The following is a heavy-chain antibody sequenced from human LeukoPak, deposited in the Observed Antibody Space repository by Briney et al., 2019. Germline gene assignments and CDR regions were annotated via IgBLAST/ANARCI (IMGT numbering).Heavy chain of an antibody. CDR2: IKTDGSEK. Sequence: GGSLRLSCEGSGFTFSNYWMGWVRQAPGKGLQWVANIKTDGSEKYYVDSVKGRFTISRDNAKNSLYLQMNSLRAEDTAVYYCATYSSFNLREFQYWGQGTLLTVSS. CDR3: ATYSSFNLREFQY. V-gene: IGHV3-7*01. J-gene: IGHJ1*01. CDR1: GFTFSNYW. D-gene: IGHD3-22*01.